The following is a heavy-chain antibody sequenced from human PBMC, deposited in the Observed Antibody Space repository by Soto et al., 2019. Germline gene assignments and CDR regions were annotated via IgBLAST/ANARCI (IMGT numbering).Heavy chain of an antibody. CDR1: GYNFNSYW. D-gene: IGHD3-16*02. V-gene: IGHV5-51*01. CDR2: IYPVDSDT. Sequence: GESLKISCKGSGYNFNSYWIGWVRQMPGKGLEWMGLIYPVDSDTRYSPSFQGQVTISVDKSISTAYLQWSSLKASDTAMYYCAGVLFDNLWGSHRVFDSWGQGTMVTVSS. CDR3: AGVLFDNLWGSHRVFDS. J-gene: IGHJ4*02.